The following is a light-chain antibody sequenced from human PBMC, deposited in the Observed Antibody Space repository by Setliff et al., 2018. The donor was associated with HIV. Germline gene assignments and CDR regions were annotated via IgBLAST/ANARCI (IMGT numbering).Light chain of an antibody. CDR3: SSYRSSSALYV. J-gene: IGLJ1*01. CDR1: SSDVGGYNY. V-gene: IGLV2-14*01. Sequence: QSVLTQPASVSGSPGQSITISCTGTSSDVGGYNYVSWYQQHPGKAPKLMIYDVSNRPSGVSNRFAGSKSGKTASLTVSGLQGEDAADYYCSSYRSSSALYVLGTGTNVSVL. CDR2: DVS.